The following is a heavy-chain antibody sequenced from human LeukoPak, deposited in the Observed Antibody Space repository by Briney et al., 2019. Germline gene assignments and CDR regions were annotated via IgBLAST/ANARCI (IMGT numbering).Heavy chain of an antibody. CDR2: IYHSGST. V-gene: IGHV4-38-2*02. D-gene: IGHD3-22*01. J-gene: IGHJ4*02. CDR3: ARADYYDSSIDY. CDR1: GYSISSGYY. Sequence: SETLSLTCTVSGYSISSGYYWGWIRQPPGKGLEWIGSIYHSGSTYYNPSLKSRVTISVDTSKDQFSLKLSSVTAADTAVYYCARADYYDSSIDYWGQGTLVTVSS.